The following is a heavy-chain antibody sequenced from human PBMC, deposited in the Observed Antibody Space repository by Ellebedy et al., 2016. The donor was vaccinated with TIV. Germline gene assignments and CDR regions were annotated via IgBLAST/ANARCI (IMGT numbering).Heavy chain of an antibody. Sequence: GESLKISXAASRFTFSNAWMNWVRQAPGKGLEWVGNIKQDASETLYVDSVKGRFTISRDNARNSLYLQINDLRAEDTAVYYCAGSWGWRHEYWGQGTLVTVSS. CDR2: IKQDASET. CDR1: RFTFSNAW. D-gene: IGHD1-26*01. CDR3: AGSWGWRHEY. V-gene: IGHV3-7*01. J-gene: IGHJ4*02.